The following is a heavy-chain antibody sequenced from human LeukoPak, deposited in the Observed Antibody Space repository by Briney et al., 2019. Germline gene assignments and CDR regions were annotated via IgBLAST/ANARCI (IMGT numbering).Heavy chain of an antibody. CDR3: ASRGAGGAFDI. J-gene: IGHJ3*02. D-gene: IGHD6-19*01. CDR2: IIPIVGTA. V-gene: IGHV1-69*05. Sequence: WASVKVSCKASGYTFTGYYMHWVRQAPGQGLEWMGGIIPIVGTANYAQKFQGRVTITTDESTSTAYMELSSLRSEDTAVYYCASRGAGGAFDIWGQGTMVTVSS. CDR1: GYTFTGYY.